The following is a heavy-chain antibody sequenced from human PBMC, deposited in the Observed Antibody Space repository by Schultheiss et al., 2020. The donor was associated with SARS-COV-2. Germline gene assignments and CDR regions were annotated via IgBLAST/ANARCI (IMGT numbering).Heavy chain of an antibody. J-gene: IGHJ6*02. CDR1: GFTFSSYA. Sequence: GSLRLSCAASGFTFSSYAMSWVRQAPGKGLEWIGEINHSGSTNYNPSLKSRVTISVDTSKNQFSLKLSSVTAADTAVYYCARGIIGQWLYYYYYYYGMDVWGQGTTVTVSS. CDR2: INHSGST. D-gene: IGHD6-19*01. CDR3: ARGIIGQWLYYYYYYYGMDV. V-gene: IGHV4-34*01.